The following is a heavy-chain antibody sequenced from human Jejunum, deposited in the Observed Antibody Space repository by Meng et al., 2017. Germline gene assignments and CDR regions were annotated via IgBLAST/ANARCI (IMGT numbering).Heavy chain of an antibody. CDR2: INSDGSST. D-gene: IGHD3-10*01. CDR1: GFTFSSYW. V-gene: IGHV3-74*01. J-gene: IGHJ6*02. CDR3: VRGVNKYYYGMDV. Sequence: GGSLRLSCAASGFTFSSYWMHWVRQAPGKGLVWVSRINSDGSSTSYADSVKGRFTISRDNAKNTLYLQMNRLRAEDTAVYYCVRGVNKYYYGMDVWGQGTTVTVSS.